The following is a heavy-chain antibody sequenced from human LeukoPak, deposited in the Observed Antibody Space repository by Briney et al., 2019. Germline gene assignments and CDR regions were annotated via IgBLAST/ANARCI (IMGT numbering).Heavy chain of an antibody. CDR3: ARRIVGATLYGVGAFDI. D-gene: IGHD1-26*01. CDR1: GFTFTISA. Sequence: ASVSVSFTASGFTFTISAMQWVRQARGQRLEGVGWIVLGSGNTNYAQKFQERVTITRDMSTSTAYMELSSLRSEDTAVYYCARRIVGATLYGVGAFDIWGQGTMVTVSS. CDR2: IVLGSGNT. V-gene: IGHV1-58*02. J-gene: IGHJ3*02.